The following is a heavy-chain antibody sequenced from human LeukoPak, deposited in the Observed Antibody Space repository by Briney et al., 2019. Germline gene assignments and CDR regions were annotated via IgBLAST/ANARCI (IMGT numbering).Heavy chain of an antibody. V-gene: IGHV3-21*01. CDR3: ASFPPYMVRTDAFDI. CDR1: GFTFSSYN. Sequence: GGSLRLSCAASGFTFSSYNMNWVRQAPGRGLEWVSSISRSSAYIYYADSVKGRFTISRDNAKNSLYLQMNSLRAEDTAVYYCASFPPYMVRTDAFDIWGQGTMVTVSS. CDR2: ISRSSAYI. D-gene: IGHD3-10*01. J-gene: IGHJ3*02.